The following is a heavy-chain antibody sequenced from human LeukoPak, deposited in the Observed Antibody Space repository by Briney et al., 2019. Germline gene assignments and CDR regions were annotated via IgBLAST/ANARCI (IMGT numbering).Heavy chain of an antibody. CDR3: VRVGSSSYFIDY. J-gene: IGHJ4*02. CDR2: ISYDGSNK. Sequence: GGSLRLSCAASGFTFSNYDMHWVRQAPGKGLEWVAVISYDGSNKYYADSVKGRFTISRDNAKNTLYLQMNSLRAEDTAVYYCVRVGSSSYFIDYWGQGTLVTVSS. D-gene: IGHD3-22*01. V-gene: IGHV3-30*03. CDR1: GFTFSNYD.